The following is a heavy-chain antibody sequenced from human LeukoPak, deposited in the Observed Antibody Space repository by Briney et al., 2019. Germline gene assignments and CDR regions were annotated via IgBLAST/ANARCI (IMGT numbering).Heavy chain of an antibody. V-gene: IGHV3-48*03. Sequence: GGSLRLSCAASGFTFSSYEMNWVRQAPGKGVEWVSYISSSGSTIYYADSVKGRFTISRDNAKNSLYLQMNSLRAEDTAVYYCARDREQLVRTDYYGMDVWGQGTTVTVSS. J-gene: IGHJ6*02. CDR3: ARDREQLVRTDYYGMDV. D-gene: IGHD6-6*01. CDR1: GFTFSSYE. CDR2: ISSSGSTI.